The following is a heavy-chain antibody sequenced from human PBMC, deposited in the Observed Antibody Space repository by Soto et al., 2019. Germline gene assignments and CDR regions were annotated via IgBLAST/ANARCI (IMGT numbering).Heavy chain of an antibody. J-gene: IGHJ6*02. CDR1: GDSVSSNSAA. V-gene: IGHV6-1*01. CDR3: ARDLRASSLLQWLAVYHYRLYV. CDR2: TYYRSKWYN. D-gene: IGHD6-19*01. Sequence: SQTLSLTCAISGDSVSSNSAAWNWIRQSPSRGLEWLGRTYYRSKWYNDYAVSVKSRITINPDTSKNQFSLQLNSVTPEDTAVYYCARDLRASSLLQWLAVYHYRLYVRAQGTTVT.